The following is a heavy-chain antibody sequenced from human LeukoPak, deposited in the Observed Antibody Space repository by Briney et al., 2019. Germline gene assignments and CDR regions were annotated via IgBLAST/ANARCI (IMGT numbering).Heavy chain of an antibody. Sequence: GASVKVSCKASGYTFTGYYMYWVRQAPGQGLEWMGWIKPNSGGTNYAQKFQGRVTMTRDTSISTAYMELSRLRSDDTAVYYCARDWAEWELIPHNWFDPWGQGTLVTVSS. CDR3: ARDWAEWELIPHNWFDP. CDR1: GYTFTGYY. V-gene: IGHV1-2*02. D-gene: IGHD1-26*01. CDR2: IKPNSGGT. J-gene: IGHJ5*02.